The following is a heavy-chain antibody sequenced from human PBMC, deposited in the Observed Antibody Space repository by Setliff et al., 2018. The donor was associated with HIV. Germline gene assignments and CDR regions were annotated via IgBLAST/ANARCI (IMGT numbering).Heavy chain of an antibody. CDR2: IYYSGST. J-gene: IGHJ4*02. Sequence: SLTCTVSGGSISSSSYYWGWIRQPPGKGLEWIGSIYYSGSTYYNPSLKSRVTISVDTSKNQFSLKLSSVTAADTAVYYCASPTSDLYSGSPEWGQGTLVTVSS. D-gene: IGHD1-26*01. V-gene: IGHV4-39*01. CDR3: ASPTSDLYSGSPE. CDR1: GGSISSSSYY.